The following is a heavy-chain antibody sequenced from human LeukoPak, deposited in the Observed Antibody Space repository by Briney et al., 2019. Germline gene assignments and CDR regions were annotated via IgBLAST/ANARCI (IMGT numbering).Heavy chain of an antibody. Sequence: SQTLSLTCTVSGGSISSGGYYWSWIRQHPGKGLEWIGYISYSGSTYYNPSLNSRVTISVSTSKSQFSLKLSSVTAADTAVYYCARVRGYSYGELDYWGQGTLVTVSS. CDR3: ARVRGYSYGELDY. CDR1: GGSISSGGYY. V-gene: IGHV4-31*03. CDR2: ISYSGST. D-gene: IGHD5-18*01. J-gene: IGHJ4*02.